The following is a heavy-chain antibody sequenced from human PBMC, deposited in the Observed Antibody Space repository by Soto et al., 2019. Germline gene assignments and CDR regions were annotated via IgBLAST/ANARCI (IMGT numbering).Heavy chain of an antibody. CDR2: ISYDGSNK. CDR3: ASDLTGTLLGDYYYGMDV. J-gene: IGHJ6*02. V-gene: IGHV3-30-3*01. D-gene: IGHD1-20*01. CDR1: GFTFSSYA. Sequence: QVQLVESGGGVVQPGRSLRLSCAASGFTFSSYAMHWVRQAPGKGLEWVAVISYDGSNKYYADSVKGRFTISRDNSKNTLYLQMSSLGAEDTAVYYFASDLTGTLLGDYYYGMDVWGQGTTVTVSS.